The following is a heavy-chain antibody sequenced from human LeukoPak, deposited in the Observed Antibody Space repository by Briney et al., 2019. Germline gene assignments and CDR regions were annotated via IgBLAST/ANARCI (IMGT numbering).Heavy chain of an antibody. CDR2: ISHSGGT. J-gene: IGHJ4*02. CDR3: ARGLIVPSTIFDY. D-gene: IGHD2-2*01. V-gene: IGHV4-30-2*01. CDR1: GDSISSGTYS. Sequence: SETLSLTCAVSGDSISSGTYSWTWIRQPPRKGLEWIGFISHSGGTYYNPSLKSRVTMSVDRSENQFSLKLSSVTAADTAVYYCARGLIVPSTIFDYWGQGALVTVSS.